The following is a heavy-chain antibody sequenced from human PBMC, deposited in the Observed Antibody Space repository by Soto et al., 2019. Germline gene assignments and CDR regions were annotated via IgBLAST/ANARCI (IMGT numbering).Heavy chain of an antibody. Sequence: QVQLQESGPGLVKPSETLSLSGTVSGGSLNSSSYYWSWIRQPPGKGLEWIGYIHYFGSTNYNPSLESRVVITVDTSKNQFSLKVPSVTAADTAKYFCARGGSYVGFDSWGPGARVTVSS. CDR2: IHYFGST. V-gene: IGHV4-61*01. CDR3: ARGGSYVGFDS. D-gene: IGHD1-26*01. J-gene: IGHJ4*02. CDR1: GGSLNSSSYY.